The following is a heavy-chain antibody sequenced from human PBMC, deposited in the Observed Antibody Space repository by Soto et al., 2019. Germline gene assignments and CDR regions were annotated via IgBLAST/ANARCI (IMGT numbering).Heavy chain of an antibody. Sequence: QVQLQESGPGLVKPSQTLSLTCTVSGGSISSGRYYWSWIRQHPGKGLEWIGYIHYTGSTYYTPPFTRPLSISIDTSKNHFSLKLTSVTAADKAVYYCARAPTALTSYFFDYWGQGTLVTVSS. D-gene: IGHD3-9*01. J-gene: IGHJ4*02. CDR1: GGSISSGRYY. CDR2: IHYTGST. V-gene: IGHV4-31*01. CDR3: ARAPTALTSYFFDY.